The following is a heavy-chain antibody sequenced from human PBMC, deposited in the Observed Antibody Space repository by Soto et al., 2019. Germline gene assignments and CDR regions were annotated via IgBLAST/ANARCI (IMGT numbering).Heavy chain of an antibody. CDR1: GFTFSDYY. J-gene: IGHJ4*02. Sequence: QVQLVESGGGLVKPGGSLRLSCAASGFTFSDYYMSWIRQAPGKGLEWVSYISSSSSYTNYADSVKGRFTISRDNAKNSLYLQMNSLRAEDTAVYYCARDRAAAGTEKYYFDYWGQGTLVTVSS. CDR2: ISSSSSYT. V-gene: IGHV3-11*06. CDR3: ARDRAAAGTEKYYFDY. D-gene: IGHD6-13*01.